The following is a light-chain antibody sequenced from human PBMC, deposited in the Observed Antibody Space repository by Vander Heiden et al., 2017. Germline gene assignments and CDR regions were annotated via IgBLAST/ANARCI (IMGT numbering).Light chain of an antibody. Sequence: QSALTQPASVSGSPGQSNTISCTGTDSDVGGYNYVSWYQQHPGKAPKLMIYRVSNRPSGVSNRFSGSKSGNTASLTISGLQAEDEADYYCSSYTSSSTVVFGGGTKLTVL. CDR1: DSDVGGYNY. V-gene: IGLV2-14*01. CDR3: SSYTSSSTVV. J-gene: IGLJ3*02. CDR2: RVS.